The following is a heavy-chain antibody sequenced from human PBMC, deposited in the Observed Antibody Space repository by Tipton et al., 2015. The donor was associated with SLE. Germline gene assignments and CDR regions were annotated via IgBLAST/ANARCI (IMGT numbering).Heavy chain of an antibody. Sequence: QLMQSGAEVKKPGSSVKISCKASGGTFSSYAFSWVRQAPGQGLEWMGGIIPIFATANYAQKFHGRVAITADESTRTVYMELSSLRSDDTAVYYCARDQGSRDFYYYMDVWGNGTTVAVPS. CDR1: GGTFSSYA. CDR2: IIPIFATA. J-gene: IGHJ6*03. V-gene: IGHV1-69*01. CDR3: ARDQGSRDFYYYMDV.